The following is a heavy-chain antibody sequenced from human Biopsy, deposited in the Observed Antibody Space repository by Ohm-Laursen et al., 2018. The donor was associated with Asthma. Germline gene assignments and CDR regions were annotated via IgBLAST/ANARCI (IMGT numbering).Heavy chain of an antibody. CDR2: ISGNSGIT. D-gene: IGHD6-13*01. Sequence: GSLRLSCAASGFTFRAHAMSWVRQAPGKGLEWVSTISGNSGITYYADSVKGRFTISRDNSQNTLYLHMDSLSAEDTAVYYCAKDRSGTWYGLDYWGQGTLVIVSS. CDR3: AKDRSGTWYGLDY. J-gene: IGHJ4*02. CDR1: GFTFRAHA. V-gene: IGHV3-23*01.